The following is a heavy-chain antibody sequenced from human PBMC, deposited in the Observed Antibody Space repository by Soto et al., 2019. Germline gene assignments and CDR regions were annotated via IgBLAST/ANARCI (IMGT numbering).Heavy chain of an antibody. Sequence: PSETLSLTCTVSGGSIISGDYYFICIRQPPWSGLEWIGYIYYSGSTYYNPSLKSRVTISVDTSKNQFSLKLSSVIAADTAVYYCARVGYCSGGSCYYAFDIWGQGTMVTVSS. CDR1: GGSIISGDYY. CDR3: ARVGYCSGGSCYYAFDI. CDR2: IYYSGST. V-gene: IGHV4-30-4*01. J-gene: IGHJ3*02. D-gene: IGHD2-15*01.